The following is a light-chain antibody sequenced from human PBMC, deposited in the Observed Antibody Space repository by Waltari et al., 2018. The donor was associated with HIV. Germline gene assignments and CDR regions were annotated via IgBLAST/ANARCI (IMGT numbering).Light chain of an antibody. J-gene: IGKJ3*01. Sequence: DIQLTQPPSFVSASVGDRVTITCRASQGVSSYIAWYQQTPVKAPNLLVFYASTLESGVPSSFSGSASGTYFTLTISSLQPEDLATYCCQVLFTFGPGTKVEVK. V-gene: IGKV1-9*01. CDR2: YAS. CDR1: QGVSSY. CDR3: QVLFT.